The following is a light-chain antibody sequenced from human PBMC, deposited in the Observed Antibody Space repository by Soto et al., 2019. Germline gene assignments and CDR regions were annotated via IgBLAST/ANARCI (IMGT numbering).Light chain of an antibody. CDR1: QSVRSSY. CDR2: GAS. CDR3: QQYGGSPWT. J-gene: IGKJ1*01. Sequence: DIVLTQSPGTLSLSPGERATLSCRASQSVRSSYLAWYQQKPGQAPRLLVYGASSRATGIPDRFSGSGSGTDLTLTVSRLEPEDFAVYYCQQYGGSPWTFGQGTKVEIK. V-gene: IGKV3-20*01.